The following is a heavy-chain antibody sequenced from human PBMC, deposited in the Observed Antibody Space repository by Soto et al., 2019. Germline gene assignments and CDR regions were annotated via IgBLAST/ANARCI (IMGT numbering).Heavy chain of an antibody. CDR2: IWYDGSNK. V-gene: IGHV3-33*01. J-gene: IGHJ4*02. CDR3: ARDRFLRQQLVLYYFDE. Sequence: PGGSLRLSCAASGFTFSSYGMHWVRQAPGKGLEWVAVIWYDGSNKYYADSVKGRFTISRDNSKNTLYLQMNSLRAEDTAVYYCARDRFLRQQLVLYYFDERGQGTLVTVSS. CDR1: GFTFSSYG. D-gene: IGHD6-13*01.